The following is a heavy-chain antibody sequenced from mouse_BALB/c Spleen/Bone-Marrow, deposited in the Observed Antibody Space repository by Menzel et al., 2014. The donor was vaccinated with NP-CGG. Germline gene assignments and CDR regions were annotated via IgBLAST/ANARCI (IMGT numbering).Heavy chain of an antibody. CDR3: AKYYYGNSLFAY. CDR2: IDPANGNT. D-gene: IGHD1-1*01. Sequence: VQLQQPEAELVKPGASVKLSCTASGFNIXDTYMHWVKQRPEQGLEWIGRIDPANGNTKYDPKFQGKATITADTSSNTAYLQLSSLTSEDTAVYYCAKYYYGNSLFAYWGQGTLVTVSA. CDR1: GFNIXDTY. J-gene: IGHJ3*01. V-gene: IGHV14-3*02.